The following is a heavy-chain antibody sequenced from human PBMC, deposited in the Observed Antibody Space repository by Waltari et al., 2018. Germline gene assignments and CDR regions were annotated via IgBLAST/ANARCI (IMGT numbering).Heavy chain of an antibody. CDR3: AHRRKFGGXVYSFNY. D-gene: IGHD2-8*01. V-gene: IGHV2-5*02. J-gene: IGHJ4*02. CDR2: IYWDDDQ. CDR1: GFSXSTTGVA. Sequence: XITXKESGPTLXKPPQTLTLTCTFSGFSXSTTGVAVGWVRQPPGKALEWLALIYWDDDQHYSPSRKSSLTITXDTXRNXVXLXMTNMGPVXXGTYXCAHRRKFGGXVYSFNYXGQGTLVTVXS.